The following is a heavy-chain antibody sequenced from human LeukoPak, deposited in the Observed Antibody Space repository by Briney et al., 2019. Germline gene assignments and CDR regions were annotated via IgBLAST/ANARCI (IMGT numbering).Heavy chain of an antibody. CDR3: ARDSGSSWREGLNY. CDR2: ISSSSSYI. V-gene: IGHV3-21*01. Sequence: GGSLRLSCAASGFTFSSYSMNWVRQAQAQGLEWVSSISSSSSYIYYADSLNGRFTISRDNANNTLYLQMNGLRVEDSAVYYCARDSGSSWREGLNYWGQGTLVTVSS. CDR1: GFTFSSYS. D-gene: IGHD6-13*01. J-gene: IGHJ4*02.